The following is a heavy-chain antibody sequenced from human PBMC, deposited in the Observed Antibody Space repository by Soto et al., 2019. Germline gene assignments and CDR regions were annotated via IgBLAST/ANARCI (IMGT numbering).Heavy chain of an antibody. V-gene: IGHV3-30*18. CDR2: ISYDGSTK. CDR3: AKDRALENQTPYGMDV. CDR1: GFRDGFPFSDYD. Sequence: QVQLVESGGGVVQPGRSLRLSCAASGFRDGFPFSDYDMHWVRQAPGKGLEWVALISYDGSTKNYVDSVEGRFTISRDNSKNRLYLQMDGLRVDDTAVYYCAKDRALENQTPYGMDVWGQGTTVTV. J-gene: IGHJ6*02. D-gene: IGHD2-2*01.